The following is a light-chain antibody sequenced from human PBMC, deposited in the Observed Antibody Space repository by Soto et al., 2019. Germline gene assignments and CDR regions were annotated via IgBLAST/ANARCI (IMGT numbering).Light chain of an antibody. Sequence: QAVVTQAPSVSGTPGQRVTISCAGSSSTIESNWVYWYQQLPGTAPKLLIYNNNQRPSGVPDRFSGSKSGTSASLAITGLRSDDEADYYCAPWDDDLYTPIIGGGTKLTVL. J-gene: IGLJ2*01. CDR1: SSTIESNW. V-gene: IGLV1-47*02. CDR2: NNN. CDR3: APWDDDLYTPI.